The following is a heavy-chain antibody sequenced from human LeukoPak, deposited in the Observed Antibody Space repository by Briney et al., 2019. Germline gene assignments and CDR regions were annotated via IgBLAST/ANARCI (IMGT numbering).Heavy chain of an antibody. CDR1: GFTFSSSA. V-gene: IGHV3-64D*09. CDR3: AKEHYGSGSYGAFDI. J-gene: IGHJ3*02. D-gene: IGHD3-10*01. Sequence: GGSLRLSCSASGFTFSSSAMHWVRQAPGKGLEYVSGITSSGGSTNYADSLKGRFTISRDNSKNTLYLQMSSLRAEDTAVYYCAKEHYGSGSYGAFDIWGQGTMVTVSS. CDR2: ITSSGGST.